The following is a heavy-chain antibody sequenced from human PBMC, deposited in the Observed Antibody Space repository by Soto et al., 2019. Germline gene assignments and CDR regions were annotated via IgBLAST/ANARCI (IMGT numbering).Heavy chain of an antibody. CDR2: ISGSGGST. J-gene: IGHJ3*02. CDR3: AKENYYDSSGYYLDAFDI. D-gene: IGHD3-22*01. V-gene: IGHV3-23*01. Sequence: GGSLRLSCAASGFTFSSYAMSWVRQAPEKGLEWVSAISGSGGSTYYADSVKGRFTISRDNSKNTLYLQMNSLRAEDTAVYYCAKENYYDSSGYYLDAFDIWGQGTMVTVSS. CDR1: GFTFSSYA.